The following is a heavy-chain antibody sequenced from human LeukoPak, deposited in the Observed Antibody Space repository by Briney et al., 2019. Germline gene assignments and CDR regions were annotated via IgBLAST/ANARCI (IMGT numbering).Heavy chain of an antibody. CDR1: GFTFSSYW. V-gene: IGHV3-74*01. CDR2: INAGGSST. Sequence: GGSLRLSCAASGFTFSSYWMHWVRQVPGKGLVWVSRINAGGSSTTYADSVKGRFTISRDNAKNTLYLQMDSLRADDTGVYYCGRSKLADDYWGQGTLVTVSS. J-gene: IGHJ4*02. D-gene: IGHD6-13*01. CDR3: GRSKLADDY.